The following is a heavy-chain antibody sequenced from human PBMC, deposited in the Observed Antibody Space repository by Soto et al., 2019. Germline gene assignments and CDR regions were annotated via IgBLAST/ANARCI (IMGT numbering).Heavy chain of an antibody. Sequence: SETLSLTCTVSGGFIWGWIRQSPGKGLEWIGYMHYSGSYNYSPSLKSRLTISIDTSKNQFSLRLMSVTAADTAMYYCARGSGMVRGISLHHWGQGTLVTVSS. CDR1: GGFI. V-gene: IGHV4-59*01. CDR2: MHYSGSY. CDR3: ARGSGMVRGISLHH. D-gene: IGHD3-10*01. J-gene: IGHJ5*02.